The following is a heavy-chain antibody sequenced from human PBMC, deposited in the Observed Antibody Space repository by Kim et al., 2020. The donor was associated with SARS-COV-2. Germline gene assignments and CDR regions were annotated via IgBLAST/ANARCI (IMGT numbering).Heavy chain of an antibody. Sequence: GGSLRLSCAASGLTFSSYSMNWLRQAPGKALEWVSSISSSSSYIHYADSVKGRFTISRDNAKNSLYLQMNSPGAEDTAVYYCARGYSSSWYDPFVYWGQGTLVTVSS. CDR2: ISSSSSYI. J-gene: IGHJ4*02. CDR3: ARGYSSSWYDPFVY. CDR1: GLTFSSYS. V-gene: IGHV3-21*01. D-gene: IGHD6-13*01.